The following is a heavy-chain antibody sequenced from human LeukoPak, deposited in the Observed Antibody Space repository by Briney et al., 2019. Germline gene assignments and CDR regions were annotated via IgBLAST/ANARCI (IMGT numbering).Heavy chain of an antibody. D-gene: IGHD6-19*01. Sequence: SETLSLTCTVSGGSISSGFYYWGWIRQPPGKGLEWIGSIYYSGSTYYNPSLKSRVTISVDTSKNQFSLKLSSVTAADTAVYYCARDPVAGTREGDYWGQGTLVTVSS. J-gene: IGHJ4*02. CDR2: IYYSGST. V-gene: IGHV4-39*07. CDR3: ARDPVAGTREGDY. CDR1: GGSISSGFYY.